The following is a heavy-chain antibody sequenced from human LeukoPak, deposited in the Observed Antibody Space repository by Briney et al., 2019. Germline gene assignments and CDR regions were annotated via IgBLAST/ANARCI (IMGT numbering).Heavy chain of an antibody. CDR1: GGFCDDYY. J-gene: IGHJ4*02. Sequence: SETLSLTCAVYGGFCDDYYCSWLRQPPGKGLEWIGEIHPSGIFYYNSSLLSRVTISIDTSKSQFSLRLTSVTAADTAFYYFARGRDRSKAGDHWGQGSLVTVSS. V-gene: IGHV4-34*01. D-gene: IGHD5-24*01. CDR3: ARGRDRSKAGDH. CDR2: IHPSGIF.